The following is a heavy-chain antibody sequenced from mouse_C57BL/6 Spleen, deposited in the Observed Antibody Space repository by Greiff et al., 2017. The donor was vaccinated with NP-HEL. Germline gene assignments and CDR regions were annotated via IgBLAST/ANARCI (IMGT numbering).Heavy chain of an antibody. D-gene: IGHD2-2*01. V-gene: IGHV1-42*01. CDR2: INPSTGGT. CDR1: GYSFTGYY. CDR3: ARFSRYYGYSY. Sequence: EVQLQQSGPELVKPGASVKISCKASGYSFTGYYMNWVKQSPEKSLEWIGEINPSTGGTTYNQKFKAKATLTVDKSSSTAYMQLKSLTSEDSAVYYCARFSRYYGYSYWGQGTTLTVSS. J-gene: IGHJ2*01.